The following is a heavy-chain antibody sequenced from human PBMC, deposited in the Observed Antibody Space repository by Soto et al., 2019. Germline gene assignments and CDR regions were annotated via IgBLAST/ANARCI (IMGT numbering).Heavy chain of an antibody. CDR1: CASITAYY. D-gene: IGHD6-19*01. CDR3: ARRLFGSGWTLDS. V-gene: IGHV4-59*13. CDR2: VYHTGST. J-gene: IGHJ4*02. Sequence: SATLSLTCDVSCASITAYYWRWIREAPAKGLEWTGNVYHTGSTDYNSSLRSRVTISVDTSKNQFSLNMNSVTAADTAVYYCARRLFGSGWTLDSWGQGALVTVS.